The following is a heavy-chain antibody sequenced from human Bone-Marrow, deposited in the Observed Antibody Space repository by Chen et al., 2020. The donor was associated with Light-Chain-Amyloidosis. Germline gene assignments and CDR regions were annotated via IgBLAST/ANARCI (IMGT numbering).Heavy chain of an antibody. CDR3: ASSDYGSGSYYFDY. CDR1: SGSITNYY. Sequence: QVQLQESGPGLVRPSETLSLTCTVSSGSITNYYWTWIRQPPVKGLEWIGYIYFSGTTNYNPSLKSRVTISVDTSKNQFSLKLTSVTAADTAVYYCASSDYGSGSYYFDYWGQGSLVTVSS. D-gene: IGHD3-10*01. J-gene: IGHJ4*02. CDR2: IYFSGTT. V-gene: IGHV4-59*01.